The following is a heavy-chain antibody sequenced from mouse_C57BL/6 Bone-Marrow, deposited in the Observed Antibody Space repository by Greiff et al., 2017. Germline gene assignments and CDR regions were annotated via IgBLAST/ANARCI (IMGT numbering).Heavy chain of an antibody. Sequence: EVQLQQSGAELVRPGASVKLSCTASGFNIKDDYMHWVKQRPEQGLEWIGWIDPENGDTEYASKFQGKANITADTSSNTAYLQLSSLTSEDTAVYYCTPYELDGYWGQGTTLTVSS. D-gene: IGHD2-3*01. CDR3: TPYELDGY. CDR1: GFNIKDDY. V-gene: IGHV14-4*01. CDR2: IDPENGDT. J-gene: IGHJ2*01.